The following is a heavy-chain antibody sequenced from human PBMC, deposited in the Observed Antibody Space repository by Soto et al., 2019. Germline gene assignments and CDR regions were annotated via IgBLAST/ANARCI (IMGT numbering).Heavy chain of an antibody. CDR2: INPNSGGT. CDR1: GYTLTGYY. J-gene: IGHJ3*02. V-gene: IGHV1-2*04. CDR3: ARERYCSSTSCYPRRDALDI. Sequence: ASVKVSCKASGYTLTGYYMHWGRQAPGQGLEWMGWINPNSGGTNYAQKFQGWVTMTRDTSISTAYMELSRLRSDDTAVYYCARERYCSSTSCYPRRDALDIWGQGSMVTVSS. D-gene: IGHD2-2*01.